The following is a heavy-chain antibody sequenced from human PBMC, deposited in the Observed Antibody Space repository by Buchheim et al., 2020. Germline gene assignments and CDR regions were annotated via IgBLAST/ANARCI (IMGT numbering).Heavy chain of an antibody. D-gene: IGHD6-19*01. CDR1: GFTFSSYG. J-gene: IGHJ4*02. CDR3: AKDRITVAGYFDY. Sequence: QVQLVESGGGVVQPGRSLRLSCAASGFTFSSYGMHWVRQAPGKGLERVAVISYDGSNKYYADSVKGRFTISRDNSKHTLYLQMNSLRAEDTAVYYCAKDRITVAGYFDYWGQGTL. V-gene: IGHV3-30*18. CDR2: ISYDGSNK.